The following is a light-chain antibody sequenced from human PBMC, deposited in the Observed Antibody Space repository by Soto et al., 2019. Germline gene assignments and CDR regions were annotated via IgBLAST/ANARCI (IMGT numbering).Light chain of an antibody. CDR1: QSVSSSD. CDR2: GAS. Sequence: DIVLTQSPGPLSLSPGERASLSCRSSQSVSSSDLAWYQQKPGPAPRLPIFGASSRATGVPDRFGGTGAGTDFILSISRLETHDFSVYYYQQYGSSARWTLGQGTKVDIK. CDR3: QQYGSSARWT. V-gene: IGKV3-20*01. J-gene: IGKJ1*01.